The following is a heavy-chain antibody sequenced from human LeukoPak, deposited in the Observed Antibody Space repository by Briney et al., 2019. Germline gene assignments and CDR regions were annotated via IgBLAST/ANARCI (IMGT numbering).Heavy chain of an antibody. V-gene: IGHV1-46*01. CDR3: ARGTNYGDSDY. D-gene: IGHD4/OR15-4a*01. J-gene: IGHJ4*02. CDR2: INPSGGTT. Sequence: ASVTVSCKASGYTFTSYYIHWVRQAPGQGLEWMGIINPSGGTTTYTQKFQGRVTMTRDTSTSTVYMELSSLRSEDTAVYYCARGTNYGDSDYWGQGTLVTVSS. CDR1: GYTFTSYY.